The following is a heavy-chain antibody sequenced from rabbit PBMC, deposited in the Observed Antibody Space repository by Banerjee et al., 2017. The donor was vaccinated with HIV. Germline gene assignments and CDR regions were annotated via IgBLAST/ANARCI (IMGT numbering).Heavy chain of an antibody. Sequence: QEQLKETGGGLVQPGGSLKLSCKASGFDLSSYYYMCWVRQAPGKGLEWIACIYTGDGNTYYASWAKGRFTISKTSSTTVDLKMTSLTVADTATYFCARADYAYGGLFKLWGPGTLVTVS. CDR1: GFDLSSYYY. V-gene: IGHV1S45*01. D-gene: IGHD6-1*01. J-gene: IGHJ4*01. CDR2: IYTGDGNT. CDR3: ARADYAYGGLFKL.